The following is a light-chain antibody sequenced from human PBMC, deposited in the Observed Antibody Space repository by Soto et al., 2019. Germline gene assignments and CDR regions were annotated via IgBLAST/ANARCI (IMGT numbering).Light chain of an antibody. V-gene: IGLV2-14*01. CDR2: EVS. CDR1: SSDVGGYDY. J-gene: IGLJ1*01. Sequence: QSVLTQPASVSGSPGQSITISCTGTSSDVGGYDYVSWYQLHPGKAPKLMVFEVSNRPSGVSYRFSGSKSGNTASLTISGIQAEDEADYFCSSYSISTAYLFGSGPKVTVL. CDR3: SSYSISTAYL.